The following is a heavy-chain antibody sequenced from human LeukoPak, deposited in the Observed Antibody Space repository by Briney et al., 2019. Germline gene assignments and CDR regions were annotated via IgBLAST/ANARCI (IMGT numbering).Heavy chain of an antibody. J-gene: IGHJ4*02. CDR2: IKQDGSEK. CDR3: ARGYGNYGY. D-gene: IGHD4-11*01. CDR1: GFPFSRCW. V-gene: IGHV3-7*01. Sequence: PGGCLRLSRVASGFPFSRCWVSWGRRAPGKGGEGVANIKQDGSEKYYVDSVKGRFTISRDNAKNSLYLQMNSLRAEDTAVYYCARGYGNYGYWGQGTLVTVSS.